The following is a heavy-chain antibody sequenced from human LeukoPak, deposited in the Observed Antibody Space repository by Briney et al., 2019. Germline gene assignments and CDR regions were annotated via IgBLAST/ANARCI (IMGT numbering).Heavy chain of an antibody. CDR2: ISGNGGST. CDR1: GFTVSNNY. Sequence: GGSLRLSCAASGFTVSNNYMNWVRQAPGKGLEWVSAISGNGGSTYYADSVKGRFTISRDNSKNTLHLQLNSLRDEDTAMYYCAMRPADCSSSSCPTINRYYYGMDVWGQGTTVIVSS. J-gene: IGHJ6*02. V-gene: IGHV3-23*01. CDR3: AMRPADCSSSSCPTINRYYYGMDV. D-gene: IGHD2-15*01.